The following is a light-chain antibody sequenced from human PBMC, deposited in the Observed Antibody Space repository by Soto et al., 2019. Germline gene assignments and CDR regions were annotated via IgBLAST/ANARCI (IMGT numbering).Light chain of an antibody. CDR2: SAS. V-gene: IGKV1-9*01. CDR1: LGISGY. CDR3: QQLDRYPFT. J-gene: IGKJ4*01. Sequence: DIQLTQSPSFLSASVGDRVTMTCRASLGISGYLAWYQQKPGKVPRLLIYSASNLKSGVPSRFSGSGSGTEFTLTISSLHPEDFESYYCQQLDRYPFTFGGGTKVEI.